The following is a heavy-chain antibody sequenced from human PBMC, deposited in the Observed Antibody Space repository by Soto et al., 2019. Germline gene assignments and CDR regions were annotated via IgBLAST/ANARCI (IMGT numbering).Heavy chain of an antibody. CDR2: IIPILGIA. CDR3: EYYGSGSYPPYYFDY. Sequence: QVQLVQSGAEVKKPGSSVKVSCKASGGTFSSYTISWVRQAPGQGLEWMGRIIPILGIANYAQKCQGRVTITADKSTSTAYMELSSLRSEDTAVYYCEYYGSGSYPPYYFDYWGQGTLVTVSS. D-gene: IGHD3-10*01. CDR1: GGTFSSYT. J-gene: IGHJ4*02. V-gene: IGHV1-69*02.